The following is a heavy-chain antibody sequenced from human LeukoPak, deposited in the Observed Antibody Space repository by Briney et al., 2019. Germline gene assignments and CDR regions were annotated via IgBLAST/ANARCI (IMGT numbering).Heavy chain of an antibody. CDR2: INPNSGDT. D-gene: IGHD3-16*01. CDR1: GYTFTGYY. Sequence: ASVKVSCKASGYTFTGYYMHWVRQAPGQGLEWMGWINPNSGDTNYAQKLQGRVTVTTDTSTSTAYMELRNLRSDDTAVYYCARGGPAARLITFGGVADYWGQGTLVTVSS. CDR3: ARGGPAARLITFGGVADY. V-gene: IGHV1-2*02. J-gene: IGHJ4*02.